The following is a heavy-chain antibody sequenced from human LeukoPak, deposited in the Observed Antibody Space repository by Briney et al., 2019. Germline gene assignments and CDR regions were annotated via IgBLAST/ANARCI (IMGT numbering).Heavy chain of an antibody. D-gene: IGHD5-18*01. V-gene: IGHV1-46*01. CDR3: ARVGGRGYSYGSYYFDY. J-gene: IGHJ4*02. Sequence: ASVKVSCKASGYTFTSYYMXXVRQXPGXXXXXXXXXXXSGGSTSYAQKFQGRVTMTRDTSTSTVYMELSSLRSEDTAVYYCARVGGRGYSYGSYYFDYWGQGTLVTVSS. CDR1: GYTFTSYY. CDR2: XXXSGGST.